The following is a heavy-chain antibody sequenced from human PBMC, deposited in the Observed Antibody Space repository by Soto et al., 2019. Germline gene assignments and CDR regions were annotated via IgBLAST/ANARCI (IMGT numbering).Heavy chain of an antibody. CDR2: VIPIFGTA. CDR1: GGTFSSYA. J-gene: IGHJ6*02. V-gene: IGHV1-69*06. D-gene: IGHD5-18*01. CDR3: ARERGGYSYGLSWDYYYYGMDV. Sequence: QVQLVQSGAEVKKPGSSVKVSCKAAGGTFSSYAISWVRQAPGQGLEWMGVVIPIFGTANYAQTFQGSVTITAAKSTSTAYMELSSLRSEDTAVYYCARERGGYSYGLSWDYYYYGMDVWGQGTTVTVSS.